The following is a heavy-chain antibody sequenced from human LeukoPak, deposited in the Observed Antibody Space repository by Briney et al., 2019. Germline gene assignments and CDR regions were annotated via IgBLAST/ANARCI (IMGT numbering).Heavy chain of an antibody. Sequence: GASVKVSCKASGYTFTSYDINWVRQATGQGLEWMGWMNLNSGNTGYAQKFQGRVTMTRNTSISTAYMELSSLRSEDTAVYYCARGLSGYQRIYYYYYMDVWGKGTTVTISS. CDR2: MNLNSGNT. CDR1: GYTFTSYD. D-gene: IGHD5-12*01. J-gene: IGHJ6*03. CDR3: ARGLSGYQRIYYYYYMDV. V-gene: IGHV1-8*01.